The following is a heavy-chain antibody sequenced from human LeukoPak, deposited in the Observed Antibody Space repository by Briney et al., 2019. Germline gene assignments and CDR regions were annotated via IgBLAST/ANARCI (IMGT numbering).Heavy chain of an antibody. CDR1: GYTLTELS. CDR3: ATPARFLEWLNFDY. J-gene: IGHJ4*02. CDR2: FDPEDGET. D-gene: IGHD3-3*01. Sequence: ASVTVSCKVSGYTLTELSMHWVRPAPGKGLEWMGGFDPEDGETIYAQKFQGRVTMTEDTSTDTAYMELSSLRSEDTAVYYCATPARFLEWLNFDYWGQGTLVTVSS. V-gene: IGHV1-24*01.